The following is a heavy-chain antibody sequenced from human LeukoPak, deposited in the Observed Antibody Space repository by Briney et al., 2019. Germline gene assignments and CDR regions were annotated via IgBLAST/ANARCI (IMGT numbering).Heavy chain of an antibody. V-gene: IGHV1-69*01. CDR2: IIPIFGTA. CDR3: ARDVYKYDILTGYYTFDY. J-gene: IGHJ4*02. Sequence: SVKVSCKASGGTFSSYAISWVRQAPGQGLEWMGGIIPIFGTANYAQKFRGRVTITADESTSTAYMELSSLRSEDTAVYYCARDVYKYDILTGYYTFDYWGQGTLVTVSS. CDR1: GGTFSSYA. D-gene: IGHD3-9*01.